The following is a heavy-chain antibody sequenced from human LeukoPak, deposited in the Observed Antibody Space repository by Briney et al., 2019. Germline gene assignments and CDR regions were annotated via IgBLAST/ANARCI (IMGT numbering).Heavy chain of an antibody. J-gene: IGHJ6*02. CDR3: ARDREEKARIGGMDV. CDR1: GFTFSSYG. CDR2: IWYDGSNK. D-gene: IGHD3-16*01. Sequence: HPGGSLRLSCAASGFTFSSYGMHWVRQAPGKGLEWVAVIWYDGSNKYYADSVKGRFTISRDNSKNTLYLQMNSLRAEDTAIYYCARDREEKARIGGMDVWGQGTTVIVSS. V-gene: IGHV3-33*01.